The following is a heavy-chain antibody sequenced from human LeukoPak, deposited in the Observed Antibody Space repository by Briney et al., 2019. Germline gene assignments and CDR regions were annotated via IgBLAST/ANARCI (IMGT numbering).Heavy chain of an antibody. V-gene: IGHV5-51*01. CDR2: VYPGDSDT. Sequence: GESLKISCKGSGYSFTEYWIGWVRQMPGKGLEWMGIVYPGDSDTRYSPSFQGQVTVSADKSITTAYLQWSSLKASDTAIYYCARQPTSYYYYMDVWGEGTAVTVSS. CDR3: ARQPTSYYYYMDV. D-gene: IGHD5-12*01. CDR1: GYSFTEYW. J-gene: IGHJ6*03.